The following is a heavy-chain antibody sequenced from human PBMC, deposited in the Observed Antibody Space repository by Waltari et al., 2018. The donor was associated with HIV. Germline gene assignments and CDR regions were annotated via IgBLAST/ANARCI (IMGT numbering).Heavy chain of an antibody. CDR1: GYGFTRFW. CDR3: ARLSVSPNTIFGATGYGMDV. CDR2: IYPGDSDT. V-gene: IGHV5-51*01. J-gene: IGHJ6*02. Sequence: EGQLLQSGAEGKKPGVSLRFSCKGAGYGFTRFWMGWVRQMPGHGPEWMGIIYPGDSDTRYSPSFQGQVTISADKSISTAYLQWSSLKASDTAMYYCARLSVSPNTIFGATGYGMDVWGQGTTVTVSS. D-gene: IGHD3-3*01.